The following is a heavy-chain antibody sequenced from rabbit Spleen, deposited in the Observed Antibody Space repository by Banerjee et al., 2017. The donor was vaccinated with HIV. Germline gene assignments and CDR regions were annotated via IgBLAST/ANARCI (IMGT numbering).Heavy chain of an antibody. CDR1: GFDFSNYNF. Sequence: QVKLVESGGGLVQTEGSLTLTCTASGFDFSNYNFMCWVSQAPGKGLEWIACIDSGSRDFTYYASWAKGRFTISKTSSTTVTLQMTSLTVADTATYFCARGSAAMTMVITGYYLNLWGQGTLVTVS. CDR2: IDSGSRDFT. V-gene: IGHV1S45*01. CDR3: ARGSAAMTMVITGYYLNL. J-gene: IGHJ4*01. D-gene: IGHD2-1*01.